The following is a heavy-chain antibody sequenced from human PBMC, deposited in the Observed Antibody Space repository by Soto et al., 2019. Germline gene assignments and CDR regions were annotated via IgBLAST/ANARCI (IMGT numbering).Heavy chain of an antibody. D-gene: IGHD2-21*01. J-gene: IGHJ4*02. CDR3: ARGRGYCGGTNCYLDS. Sequence: GGSLRLSCAASGFTFSNYWMTWVRQAPGKGLEWVANIKQDGSEKNYADSVKGRFTISRDNAKNSLYLQMNSLRDDDTAVYYCARGRGYCGGTNCYLDSWGQGALVTVS. CDR2: IKQDGSEK. CDR1: GFTFSNYW. V-gene: IGHV3-7*01.